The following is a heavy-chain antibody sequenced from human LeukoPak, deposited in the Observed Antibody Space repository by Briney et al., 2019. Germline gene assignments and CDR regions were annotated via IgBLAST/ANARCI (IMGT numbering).Heavy chain of an antibody. CDR1: GYTFTAYY. D-gene: IGHD3-9*01. Sequence: GASVKVSCMASGYTFTAYYIHWLRQAPGQGPEWMGVINPSTSSETSAQRFQGRATMTRDTSTSTVYMELTSLTSDDTAVYFCARRLDSGYFYALDVWGQGTTLTVSS. CDR2: INPSTSSE. CDR3: ARRLDSGYFYALDV. V-gene: IGHV1-46*01. J-gene: IGHJ6*02.